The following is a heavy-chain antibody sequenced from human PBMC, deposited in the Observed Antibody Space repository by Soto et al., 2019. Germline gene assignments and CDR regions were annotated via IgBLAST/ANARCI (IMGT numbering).Heavy chain of an antibody. CDR2: IYHSGST. V-gene: IGHV4-38-2*02. D-gene: IGHD3-10*02. CDR1: GYSISSGYH. CDR3: ARDAYDRSDY. Sequence: SETLSLTCAVSGYSISSGYHWGWIRQSPGKGLEWIGSIYHSGSTYYNPSLKSRVTTSVDTSRDQFSLKINSVTAADTAVYYCARDAYDRSDYWGRGTLVTVSS. J-gene: IGHJ4*02.